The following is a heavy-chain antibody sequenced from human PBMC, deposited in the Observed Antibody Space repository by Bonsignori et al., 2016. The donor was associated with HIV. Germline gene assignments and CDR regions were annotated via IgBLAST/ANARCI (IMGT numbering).Heavy chain of an antibody. V-gene: IGHV4-39*07. CDR2: IYYSGST. CDR3: ARDPRITMFGVVIGGAFDI. D-gene: IGHD3-3*01. Sequence: WIRQPHGKGLEWIGSIYYSGSTYYNPSLKSRVTISVDTSKNQFSLRLSSVTAADTAVYYCARDPRITMFGVVIGGAFDIWGQGTMVTVSS. J-gene: IGHJ3*02.